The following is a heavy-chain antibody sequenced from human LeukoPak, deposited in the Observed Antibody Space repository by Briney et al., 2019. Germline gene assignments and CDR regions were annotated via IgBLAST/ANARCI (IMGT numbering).Heavy chain of an antibody. J-gene: IGHJ4*02. CDR1: GGSISSGDYY. V-gene: IGHV4-30-4*01. CDR2: IYYSGST. Sequence: SETLSLTCTVSGGSISSGDYYWSWIRQPPGKGLEWIGYIYYSGSTYYNPSLKSRVTISVDTSKNQFSLKLSSVTAADTAVYYCARGNTYYDFWSGYSWPYYFDYWGQGTLVTVSS. D-gene: IGHD3-3*01. CDR3: ARGNTYYDFWSGYSWPYYFDY.